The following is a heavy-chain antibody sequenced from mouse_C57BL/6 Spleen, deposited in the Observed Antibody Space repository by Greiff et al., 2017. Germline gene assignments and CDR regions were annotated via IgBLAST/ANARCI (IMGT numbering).Heavy chain of an antibody. CDR3: ARGTLWLRQGGYFDV. J-gene: IGHJ1*03. D-gene: IGHD2-2*01. V-gene: IGHV1-52*01. CDR2: IDPSDSET. Sequence: QVQLQQPGAELVRPGSSVKLSCKASGYTFTSYWMHWVKQRPIQGLEWIGNIDPSDSETHYNQKFKDKATLTVDKSSSTAYMQLSSLTSEDSAVYYCARGTLWLRQGGYFDVWGTGTTVTVAS. CDR1: GYTFTSYW.